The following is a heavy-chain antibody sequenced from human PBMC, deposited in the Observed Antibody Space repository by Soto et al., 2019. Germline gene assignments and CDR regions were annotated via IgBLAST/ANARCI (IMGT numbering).Heavy chain of an antibody. J-gene: IGHJ3*01. CDR3: ARGVTDDAFGL. Sequence: EVQLVESGGGLVQPGGSLGLSCAASGFTFSDYWMSWVRQAPGKGLEWVAKIKQDGSEKYYVHSVKGRFAISIDNAKNSLFLHLNSLRVEDTAVYYCARGVTDDAFGLWGQGTMVTVSS. CDR1: GFTFSDYW. CDR2: IKQDGSEK. V-gene: IGHV3-7*03.